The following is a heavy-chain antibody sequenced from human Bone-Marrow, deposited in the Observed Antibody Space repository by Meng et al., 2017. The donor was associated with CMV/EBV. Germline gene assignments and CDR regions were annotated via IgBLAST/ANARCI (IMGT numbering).Heavy chain of an antibody. CDR2: IDWDDDK. CDR3: ARTVDHDYDSGVEEAFDI. Sequence: SGPTLVKPTPTLTLTCTFSGFSLSTSGMRVSWIRQPPGKALEWLARIDWDDDKFYSTSLKTRLTISKDTSKDQVVLTVTNVDPVDTATYYCARTVDHDYDSGVEEAFDIWGQGTMVTVSS. D-gene: IGHD3-22*01. J-gene: IGHJ3*02. CDR1: GFSLSTSGMR. V-gene: IGHV2-70D*14.